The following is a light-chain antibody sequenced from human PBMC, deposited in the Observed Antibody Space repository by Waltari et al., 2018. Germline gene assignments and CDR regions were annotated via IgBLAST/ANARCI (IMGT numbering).Light chain of an antibody. J-gene: IGKJ4*01. CDR2: DTS. Sequence: DIVLTQSPAILSLSPGERASLSCRASQSVTNYLAWYQQKPGQAPRLLSYDTSNRATGIPARFSGSGFATDFTLTISSLEPEDFAVYYCQQRRNWPLTVGGGTKVEIK. CDR3: QQRRNWPLT. V-gene: IGKV3-11*01. CDR1: QSVTNY.